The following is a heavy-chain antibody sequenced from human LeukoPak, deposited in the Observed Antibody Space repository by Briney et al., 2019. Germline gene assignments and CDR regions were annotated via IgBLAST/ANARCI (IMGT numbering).Heavy chain of an antibody. V-gene: IGHV3-7*01. CDR1: GFTFSYYW. CDR2: IKEEGSEK. Sequence: GGSLRLSCAASGFTFSYYWMSWVRQAPGKGREWVANIKEEGSEKYYVDSVKGRFTISRDNAKNSLYLQMNSLRVEDTAVYYCARAHSSSWNYWGQGTLVTVSS. CDR3: ARAHSSSWNY. D-gene: IGHD6-13*01. J-gene: IGHJ4*02.